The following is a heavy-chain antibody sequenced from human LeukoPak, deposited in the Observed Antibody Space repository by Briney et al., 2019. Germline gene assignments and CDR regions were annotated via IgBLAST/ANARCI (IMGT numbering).Heavy chain of an antibody. J-gene: IGHJ4*02. CDR3: AREPLWFRGRYFDY. V-gene: IGHV4-34*01. CDR1: GGSFSGYY. Sequence: SETLSLTCAVYGGSFSGYYWSWIRQPPGKGLEWIGEINHSGSTNYNPSLKSRVTISVDTSKNQFSLKLISVTAADTAVYYCAREPLWFRGRYFDYWGQGTLVTVSS. CDR2: INHSGST. D-gene: IGHD3-10*01.